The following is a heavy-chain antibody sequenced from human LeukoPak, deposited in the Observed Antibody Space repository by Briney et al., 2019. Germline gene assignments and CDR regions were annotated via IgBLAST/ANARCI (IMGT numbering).Heavy chain of an antibody. V-gene: IGHV1-8*01. D-gene: IGHD6-13*01. J-gene: IGHJ6*03. CDR2: MNPNSGNT. Sequence: ASVKVSCKASGDTFTSYDINWVRQATGQGLEWMGWMNPNSGNTGYAQKFQGRVTMTRNTSISTAYMELSSLRSEDTAVYYCARAGSYSSSWYFYYYYYMDVWGKGTTVTVSS. CDR3: ARAGSYSSSWYFYYYYYMDV. CDR1: GDTFTSYD.